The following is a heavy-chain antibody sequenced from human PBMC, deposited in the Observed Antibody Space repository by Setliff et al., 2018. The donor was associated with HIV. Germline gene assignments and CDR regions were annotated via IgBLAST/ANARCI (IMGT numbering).Heavy chain of an antibody. J-gene: IGHJ4*02. D-gene: IGHD2-21*01. V-gene: IGHV4-59*01. CDR1: GGSMSSYY. CDR3: ARNRVPSLL. CDR2: IYYTGST. Sequence: SETLSLTCTVSGGSMSSYYWSWIRQPPGKGLEWIGSIYYTGSTDYNPSLMSRVTISLDTPKNQFSLKLNSVIAADTAVYYCARNRVPSLLWGQGTLVTVSS.